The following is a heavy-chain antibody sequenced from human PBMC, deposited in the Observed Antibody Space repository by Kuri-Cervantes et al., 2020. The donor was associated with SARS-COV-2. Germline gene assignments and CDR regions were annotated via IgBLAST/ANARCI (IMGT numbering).Heavy chain of an antibody. CDR3: AREMVDTAMVTYSYYYYGMDV. V-gene: IGHV1-18*01. D-gene: IGHD5-18*01. Sequence: GGSLRLSCKASGYTFTSYGISWVRQAPGQGLEWMGWISAYNGNTNYAQKLQGRVTMTTDTSTSTAYMELRSLRSEDTAVYYCAREMVDTAMVTYSYYYYGMDVWGQGTTVTVSS. J-gene: IGHJ6*02. CDR2: ISAYNGNT. CDR1: GYTFTSYG.